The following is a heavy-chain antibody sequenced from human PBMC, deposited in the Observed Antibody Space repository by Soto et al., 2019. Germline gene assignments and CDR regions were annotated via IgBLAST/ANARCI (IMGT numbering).Heavy chain of an antibody. D-gene: IGHD6-19*01. J-gene: IGHJ4*02. V-gene: IGHV1-8*01. CDR3: ARSLASVAGRARGYFDY. Sequence: QVQLVQSGAEVKKPGASVKVSCKASGYTFTSYDINWVRQATGQGLEWMGWMNPNSGDTDYAQKFQGRVTMTRDTSISTAYMELSTLRSEDTAVYYCARSLASVAGRARGYFDYWGQGTLVTVSS. CDR2: MNPNSGDT. CDR1: GYTFTSYD.